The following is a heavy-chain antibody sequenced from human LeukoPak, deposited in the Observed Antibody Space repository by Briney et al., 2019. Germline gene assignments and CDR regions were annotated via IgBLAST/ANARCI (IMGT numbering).Heavy chain of an antibody. V-gene: IGHV1-18*01. CDR2: TSAYNGNT. J-gene: IGHJ6*02. Sequence: GASVKFSCKASGYTFTSYGISWVRQAPGQGLEWMGWTSAYNGNTNYAQKLQGRVTMTTDTSTSTAYMELRSLRSDDTAVYYCATTRPLTGTTYYYGMDVWGQGTTVTVSS. D-gene: IGHD1-7*01. CDR3: ATTRPLTGTTYYYGMDV. CDR1: GYTFTSYG.